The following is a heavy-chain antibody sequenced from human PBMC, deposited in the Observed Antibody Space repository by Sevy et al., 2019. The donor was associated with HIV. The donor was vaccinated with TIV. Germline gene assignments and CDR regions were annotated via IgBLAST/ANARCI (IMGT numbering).Heavy chain of an antibody. CDR3: ARRNDFDI. J-gene: IGHJ3*02. Sequence: SETLSLTCTVSGGSINSDHWNWIRQPPGKGLEWIGYVYYTGGTTYNPSSKNRVTISVERTKNQFSLKLTSVTAEDTAVYYCARRNDFDIWGQGTMVTVSS. CDR1: GGSINSDH. CDR2: VYYTGGT. V-gene: IGHV4-59*08.